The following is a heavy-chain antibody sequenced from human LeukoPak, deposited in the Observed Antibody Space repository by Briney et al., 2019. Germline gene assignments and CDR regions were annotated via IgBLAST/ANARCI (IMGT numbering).Heavy chain of an antibody. CDR2: ISGSGGST. J-gene: IGHJ4*02. Sequence: SGGSLRLSCAASGFTLNYAMTWARQPPGKGLEWVSAISGSGGSTYYADSVKGRFTISKDNSKNTLYLLMSSLRPEDTAVYYCAKHADGSGRPRAGFDHWGQGTLVTVSS. D-gene: IGHD3-22*01. CDR1: GFTLNYA. V-gene: IGHV3-23*01. CDR3: AKHADGSGRPRAGFDH.